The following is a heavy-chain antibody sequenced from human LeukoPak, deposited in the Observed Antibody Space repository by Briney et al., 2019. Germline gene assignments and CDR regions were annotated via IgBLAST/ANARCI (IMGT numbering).Heavy chain of an antibody. Sequence: GGTLRLSCAASGFTFSTYSMNCRRQAPGKGLEWVSYNSASSSTIYYADSVRGRFTISRDNAKNSLYLQMNSLRDEDTAVYYCARATPPTYSGSYYGLGYWGQGTLVTVSS. CDR1: GFTFSTYS. V-gene: IGHV3-48*02. CDR2: NSASSSTI. CDR3: ARATPPTYSGSYYGLGY. J-gene: IGHJ4*02. D-gene: IGHD1-26*01.